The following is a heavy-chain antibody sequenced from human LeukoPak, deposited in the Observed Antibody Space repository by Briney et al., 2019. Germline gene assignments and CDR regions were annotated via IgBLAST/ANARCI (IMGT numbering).Heavy chain of an antibody. CDR3: ARGIVVVPAAMWY. V-gene: IGHV1-46*01. D-gene: IGHD2-2*01. Sequence: ASVKVSCKTSGYTFTSHLLHWVRQAPGQGLEWMGIINPSGGSTSYAQKFQGRVTMTRDTSTSTVYMELSSLRSEDTAVYYCARGIVVVPAAMWYWGQGTLVTVSS. J-gene: IGHJ4*02. CDR1: GYTFTSHL. CDR2: INPSGGST.